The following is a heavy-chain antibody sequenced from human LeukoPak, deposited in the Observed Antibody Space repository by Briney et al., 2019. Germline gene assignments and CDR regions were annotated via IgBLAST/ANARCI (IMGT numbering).Heavy chain of an antibody. CDR3: ARDPEGVVPAAHDY. D-gene: IGHD2-2*01. V-gene: IGHV3-74*01. CDR1: GFTFSNYL. CDR2: INVDETNA. Sequence: GGSLRLSCAASGFTFSNYLMHWVRQAPGKGLVWVSRINVDETNAYADSVRGRFTISRDNAKNSLYLQMNSLRAEDTAVYYCARDPEGVVPAAHDYWGQGTLVTVSS. J-gene: IGHJ4*02.